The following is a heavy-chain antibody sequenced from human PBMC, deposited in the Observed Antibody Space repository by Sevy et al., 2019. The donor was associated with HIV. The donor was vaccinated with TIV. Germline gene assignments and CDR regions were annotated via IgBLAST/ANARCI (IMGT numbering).Heavy chain of an antibody. V-gene: IGHV3-30*04. CDR3: ARVARKYQLLFLYFQH. Sequence: GSLRLSCAASGFTFCSYAMHWVRQAPGKGLEWVAVISYDGSNKYYADSVKGRFTISRDNSKNTLYLQMNSLRADDTAGYYCARVARKYQLLFLYFQHWGQGSLVTVSS. CDR2: ISYDGSNK. CDR1: GFTFCSYA. J-gene: IGHJ1*01. D-gene: IGHD2-2*01.